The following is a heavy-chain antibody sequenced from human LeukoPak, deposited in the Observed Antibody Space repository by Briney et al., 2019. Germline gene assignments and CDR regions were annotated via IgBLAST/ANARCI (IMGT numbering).Heavy chain of an antibody. CDR2: IYYSGST. J-gene: IGHJ5*02. CDR1: GGSISSYY. CDR3: GRSYYYGSGSSSNWFDP. V-gene: IGHV4-59*08. D-gene: IGHD3-10*01. Sequence: SETLSLTCTVSGGSISSYYWSWIRQPPGKGLEWIGYIYYSGSTNYNPSLKSRVTISVDTSKNQFSLKLSSVTAADTAVYYCGRSYYYGSGSSSNWFDPWGQGTLVTVSS.